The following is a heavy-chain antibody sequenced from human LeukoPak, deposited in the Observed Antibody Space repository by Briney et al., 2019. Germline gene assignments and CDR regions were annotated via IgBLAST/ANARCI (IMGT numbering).Heavy chain of an antibody. CDR1: GGSISSFF. CDR3: ARGPYGDYSLFDY. J-gene: IGHJ4*02. D-gene: IGHD4-17*01. V-gene: IGHV4-59*08. Sequence: PSETLSLTCTVSGGSISSFFWSWIRQPPGKGLEWLGCIDYSGSTQYNPSLKSRVTISVDTSKQQFSLKLSSVTAADTAVYYCARGPYGDYSLFDYWGQGTLVTVSS. CDR2: IDYSGST.